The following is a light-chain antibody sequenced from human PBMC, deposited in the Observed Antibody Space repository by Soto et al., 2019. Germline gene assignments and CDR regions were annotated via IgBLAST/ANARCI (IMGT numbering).Light chain of an antibody. CDR3: QQSFRPHIT. CDR2: SAS. J-gene: IGKJ5*01. Sequence: DIQMTQSPSSLSASVGDRVTITCRASQSISSHLNWYQQKPGKAPNLLIYSASSLQSGVPSRFSGSASGTDFTLSISNLQPEDVATYYCQQSFRPHITFGQGTRLEIK. CDR1: QSISSH. V-gene: IGKV1-39*01.